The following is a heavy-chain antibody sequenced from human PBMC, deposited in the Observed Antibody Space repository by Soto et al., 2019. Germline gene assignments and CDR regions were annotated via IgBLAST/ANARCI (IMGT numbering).Heavy chain of an antibody. CDR3: ARALAAADLFDY. Sequence: SVKVSCKASGGTFSSYTISWVRQAPGQGLEWMGRIIPILGIANYAQKFQGRVTITADKSTSTAYMELSSLRFEDTAVYYCARALAAADLFDYWGQGTLVTVSS. V-gene: IGHV1-69*02. J-gene: IGHJ4*02. D-gene: IGHD6-13*01. CDR2: IIPILGIA. CDR1: GGTFSSYT.